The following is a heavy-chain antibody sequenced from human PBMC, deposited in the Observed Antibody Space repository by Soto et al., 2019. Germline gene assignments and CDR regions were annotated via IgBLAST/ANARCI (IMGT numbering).Heavy chain of an antibody. Sequence: ASLKVSCKASGYTFTGYSMRWVRQAPGQGLERMRWINPNSVGTNYAQKVEGGGTMTRDTSISTAYMELSRLRSDDTAVYYCARSYSSGSQYYYYYGIDLWGEGTTLTVSS. D-gene: IGHD6-19*01. CDR3: ARSYSSGSQYYYYYGIDL. J-gene: IGHJ6*04. V-gene: IGHV1-2*02. CDR1: GYTFTGYS. CDR2: INPNSVGT.